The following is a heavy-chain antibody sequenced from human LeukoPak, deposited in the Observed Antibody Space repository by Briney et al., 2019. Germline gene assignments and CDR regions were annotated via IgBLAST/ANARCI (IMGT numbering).Heavy chain of an antibody. CDR3: AREHDSWSPQTNWFDP. CDR2: IYSGGST. Sequence: PGGSLRLSCAASGFTVSSNYMSWVRQAPGKGLEWVSAIYSGGSTYYADSVKGRFTISRDNSKNTLYLQMNSLRAEDTTVYYCAREHDSWSPQTNWFDPWGQGTLVTVSS. CDR1: GFTVSSNY. J-gene: IGHJ5*02. D-gene: IGHD3-3*01. V-gene: IGHV3-66*02.